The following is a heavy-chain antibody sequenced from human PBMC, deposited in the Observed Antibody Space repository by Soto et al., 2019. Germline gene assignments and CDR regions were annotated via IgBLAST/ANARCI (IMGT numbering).Heavy chain of an antibody. CDR1: GGTFSSYA. V-gene: IGHV1-69*06. CDR2: IIPIFGTA. Sequence: AASVKVSCKASGGTFSSYAISWVRQAPGQGLEWMGGIIPIFGTANYAQKFQGRVTITADKSTSTAYMELSSLRSEDTAVYYCSVVTATRPTPDFDYWGQGTLVTVSS. CDR3: SVVTATRPTPDFDY. J-gene: IGHJ4*02. D-gene: IGHD2-21*02.